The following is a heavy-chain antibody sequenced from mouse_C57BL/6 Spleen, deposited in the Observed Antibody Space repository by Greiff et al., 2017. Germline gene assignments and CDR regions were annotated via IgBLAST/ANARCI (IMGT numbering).Heavy chain of an antibody. D-gene: IGHD1-1*01. V-gene: IGHV1-55*01. CDR3: ARGYYGYAMDY. Sequence: QVQLQQPGAELVKPGASVKMSCKASGYTFTSYWITWVKQRPGQGLEWIGDIYPGSGSTNYNEKFKGKATFTADTSSDTAYMQLSSLTTEDSAIYYCARGYYGYAMDYWGQGTSVTVSS. CDR1: GYTFTSYW. J-gene: IGHJ4*01. CDR2: IYPGSGST.